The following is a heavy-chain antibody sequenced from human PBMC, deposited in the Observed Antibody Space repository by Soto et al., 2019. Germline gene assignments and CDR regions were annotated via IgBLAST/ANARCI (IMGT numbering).Heavy chain of an antibody. V-gene: IGHV4-34*01. CDR2: INHSGST. J-gene: IGHJ4*02. D-gene: IGHD1-26*01. CDR3: ARPRVGAIFDY. CDR1: GGSFSGYY. Sequence: PSETLPLTCAVYGGSFSGYYWSWIRQPPGKGLEWIGEINHSGSTNYNPSLKSRVTISVDTSKNQFSLKLSSVTAADTAVYYCARPRVGAIFDYWGQGTLVTVSS.